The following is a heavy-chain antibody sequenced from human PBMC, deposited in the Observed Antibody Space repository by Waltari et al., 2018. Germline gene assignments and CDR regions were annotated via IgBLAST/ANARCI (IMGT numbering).Heavy chain of an antibody. CDR1: GGTFSSYA. Sequence: QVQLVQSGAEVKKPGSSVKVSCKASGGTFSSYAISWVRQAPGQGLEWMGGSIPMFGIANYAQKFQDRVTSTTDEARSTAYMELSSLRSEDTAVYYCARSVSGWPQEDNFDYWGQGTLVTVSS. V-gene: IGHV1-69*05. J-gene: IGHJ4*02. CDR2: SIPMFGIA. D-gene: IGHD6-25*01. CDR3: ARSVSGWPQEDNFDY.